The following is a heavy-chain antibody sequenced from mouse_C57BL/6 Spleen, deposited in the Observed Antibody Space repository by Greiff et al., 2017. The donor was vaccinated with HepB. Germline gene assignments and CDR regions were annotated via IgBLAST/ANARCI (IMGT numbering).Heavy chain of an antibody. V-gene: IGHV1-22*01. CDR1: GYTFTDYN. D-gene: IGHD1-1*01. CDR2: INPNNGGT. CDR3: ARPVVPNWYFDV. J-gene: IGHJ1*03. Sequence: EVQLQQSGPELVKPGASVKMSCKASGYTFTDYNMHWVKQSHGKSLEWIGYINPNNGGTSYNQKFKGKATLTVNKSSSTAYMELRSLTSEDSAVYYCARPVVPNWYFDVWGTGTTVTVSS.